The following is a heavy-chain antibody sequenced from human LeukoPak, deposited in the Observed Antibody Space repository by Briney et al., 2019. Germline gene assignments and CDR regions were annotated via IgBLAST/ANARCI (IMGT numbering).Heavy chain of an antibody. J-gene: IGHJ4*02. CDR3: AKEGYCSGGSCYEN. V-gene: IGHV3-23*01. D-gene: IGHD2-15*01. CDR1: GFTFNRYS. CDR2: ISGSGGST. Sequence: GGSLRLSCAASGFTFNRYSMSWVRQAPGKGLEWVSAISGSGGSTYYADSVKGRFTISRDNSKNTLYLQMNSLRAEDTAVYYCAKEGYCSGGSCYENWGQGTLVTVSS.